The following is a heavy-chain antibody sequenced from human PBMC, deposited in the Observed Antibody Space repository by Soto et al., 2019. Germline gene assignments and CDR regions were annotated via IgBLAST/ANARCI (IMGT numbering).Heavy chain of an antibody. J-gene: IGHJ4*02. CDR3: AKFRGQVYGDYYLDQ. CDR2: ISGRGTT. D-gene: IGHD4-17*01. CDR1: GFTFGTYA. Sequence: GGSLRLSCAASGFTFGTYAMSWVRQAPGKELEWVSGISGRGTTFYADSVKGRFTISRDNSKNTLHLQMDSLRAEDMAFYYCAKFRGQVYGDYYLDQWGQGTVVTVSS. V-gene: IGHV3-23*01.